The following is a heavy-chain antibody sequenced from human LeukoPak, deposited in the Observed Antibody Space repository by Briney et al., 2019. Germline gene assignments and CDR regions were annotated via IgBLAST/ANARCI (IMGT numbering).Heavy chain of an antibody. J-gene: IGHJ4*02. Sequence: SVKVSCKASGGTFSSYAISWVRQAPGQGLEWMGRIIPILGIANYAQKFQGRVTITADKSTSTAYMELSSLRSEDTAVYYCASADLAAAGFDYWGQGTLVTVSS. D-gene: IGHD6-13*01. CDR1: GGTFSSYA. V-gene: IGHV1-69*04. CDR3: ASADLAAAGFDY. CDR2: IIPILGIA.